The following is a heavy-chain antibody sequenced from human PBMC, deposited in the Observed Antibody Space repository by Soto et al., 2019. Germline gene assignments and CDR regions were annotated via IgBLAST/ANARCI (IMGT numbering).Heavy chain of an antibody. CDR2: IKTNIIGGAT. J-gene: IGHJ4*02. CDR1: GFTFSNIW. D-gene: IGHD3-3*01. V-gene: IGHV3-15*01. CDR3: TALWYYTESSGY. Sequence: EVQLVESGGGLVKPGGSLRLSCAASGFTFSNIWMSWVRQAPGKGLEWVGRIKTNIIGGATDYAAPMKGRFIISRDDSKSTLYLQMNTLKNEDTAVYYCTALWYYTESSGYWGQGTLVTVSS.